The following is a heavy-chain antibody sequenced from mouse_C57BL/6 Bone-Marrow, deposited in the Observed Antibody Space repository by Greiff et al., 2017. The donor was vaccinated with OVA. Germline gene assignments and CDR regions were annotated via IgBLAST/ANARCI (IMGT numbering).Heavy chain of an antibody. J-gene: IGHJ4*01. CDR1: GFTFSSYA. CDR2: ISDGGSYT. V-gene: IGHV5-4*03. Sequence: EVKLVESGGGLVKPGGSLKLSCAASGFTFSSYAMSWVRQTPEKRLEWVATISDGGSYTYYPDNVKGRFTISIDNAKNNLYLQMSHLKSEDTAMYYCANYVPYAMDYWGQGTSVTVSS. CDR3: ANYVPYAMDY.